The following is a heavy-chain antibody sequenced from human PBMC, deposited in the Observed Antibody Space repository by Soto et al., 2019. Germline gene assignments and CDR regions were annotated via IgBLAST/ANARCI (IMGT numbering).Heavy chain of an antibody. D-gene: IGHD1-20*01. J-gene: IGHJ6*02. CDR1: GFTFSRFG. Sequence: QVQLVESGGGVVQPGRSLRLSCAPSGFTFSRFGMHWVRQAPGKGLEWVALISYDGSNKYYADSVQGRFTISRDNSRSTLDLQMSSLRAEDTAVYYCARDQVYEWNDNFYYGMDVWGQGTKVTVSS. CDR2: ISYDGSNK. V-gene: IGHV3-30*19. CDR3: ARDQVYEWNDNFYYGMDV.